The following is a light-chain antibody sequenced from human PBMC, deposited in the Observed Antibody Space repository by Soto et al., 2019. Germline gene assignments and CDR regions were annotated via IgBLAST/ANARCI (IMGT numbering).Light chain of an antibody. Sequence: DIQMTQSTSSLSAYVGDRVTITCRASQGISNFLAWYQQKPGKVPKLLISAASTLQSGVPSRFSGSGSGTDFTLTITSLQPEDVATYYCQKYSSVITFGQGTRLEIK. CDR1: QGISNF. CDR3: QKYSSVIT. CDR2: AAS. V-gene: IGKV1-27*01. J-gene: IGKJ5*01.